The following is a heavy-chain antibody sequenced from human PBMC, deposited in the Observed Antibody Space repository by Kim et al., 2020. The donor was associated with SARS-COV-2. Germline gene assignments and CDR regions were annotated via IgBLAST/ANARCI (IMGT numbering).Heavy chain of an antibody. CDR3: AARRQQLVLRDYYGMDV. D-gene: IGHD6-13*01. J-gene: IGHJ6*02. V-gene: IGHV4-34*01. Sequence: RTSRVTISVDTSKTQFSLKLSSVTAADTAVYYCAARRQQLVLRDYYGMDVWGQGTTVTVSS.